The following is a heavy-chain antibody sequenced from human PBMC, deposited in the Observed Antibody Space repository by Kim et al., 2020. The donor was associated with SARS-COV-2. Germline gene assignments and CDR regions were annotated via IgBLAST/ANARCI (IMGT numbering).Heavy chain of an antibody. CDR3: ARDSSPSRWYL. J-gene: IGHJ4*02. V-gene: IGHV4-59*01. Sequence: SETLSLTCTVSGGSFTGFYWGWIRQTPGESLEWIGHISHSGSTTYNPSLQSRVTISLDTSKNQFSLQLRSLTAEDTAVYFCARDSSPSRWYLWGQGTLVTVSS. CDR2: ISHSGST. D-gene: IGHD6-13*01. CDR1: GGSFTGFY.